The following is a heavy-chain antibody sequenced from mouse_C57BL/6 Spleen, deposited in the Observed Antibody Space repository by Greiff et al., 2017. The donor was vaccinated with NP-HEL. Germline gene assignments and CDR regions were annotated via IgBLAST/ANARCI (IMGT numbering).Heavy chain of an antibody. CDR1: GYSITSGYY. CDR3: ARGYYGSAFAY. V-gene: IGHV3-6*01. D-gene: IGHD1-1*01. J-gene: IGHJ3*01. Sequence: DVKLQESGPGLVKPSHSLSLTCSVTGYSITSGYYWHWIRQFPGNKLEWMGYISYDGSNNYNPSLKNRISITRDTSKNQFFLKLNSVTTEDTATYYCARGYYGSAFAYWGQGTLVTVSA. CDR2: ISYDGSN.